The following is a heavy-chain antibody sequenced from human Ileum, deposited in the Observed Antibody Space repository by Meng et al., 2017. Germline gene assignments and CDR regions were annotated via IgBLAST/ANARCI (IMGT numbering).Heavy chain of an antibody. Sequence: SVKVSCKASGGTFSSYAISWVRQAPGQGLEWMGGIIPIFGTANYAQKFQGRVTITTDESTSTAYMELSSLRSEDTAVYYCAREEVGDTTREENWFDPWGQGTLVTVSS. V-gene: IGHV1-69*05. CDR3: AREEVGDTTREENWFDP. J-gene: IGHJ5*02. D-gene: IGHD1-26*01. CDR2: IIPIFGTA. CDR1: GGTFSSYA.